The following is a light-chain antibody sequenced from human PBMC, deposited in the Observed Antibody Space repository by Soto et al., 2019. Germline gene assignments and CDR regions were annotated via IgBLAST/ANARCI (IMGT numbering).Light chain of an antibody. CDR3: NSYTTLSNRV. Sequence: QSALTQPASVSGSPGQSITISCTGTSRDVGGYNYVSWYQQHPGKAPKLMIYEVSNRPSGVSDRFSGSKSGNTASLTISGLQAEDEANYYCNSYTTLSNRVFGTGTKLIVL. CDR1: SRDVGGYNY. J-gene: IGLJ1*01. V-gene: IGLV2-14*01. CDR2: EVS.